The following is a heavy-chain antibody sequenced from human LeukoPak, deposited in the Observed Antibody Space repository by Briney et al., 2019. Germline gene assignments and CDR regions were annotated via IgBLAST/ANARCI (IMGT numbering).Heavy chain of an antibody. CDR1: GFTVSSNY. V-gene: IGHV3-33*08. Sequence: GGSLRLSCAASGFTVSSNYMSWVRQAPGKGLEWVAVILNDGSQEKYADSVKGRFTISGDNSKNTLFLQMNSLRAEDTAVYYCARDDALGDNALDIWGQGTMVTVSS. D-gene: IGHD3-16*01. CDR2: ILNDGSQE. J-gene: IGHJ3*02. CDR3: ARDDALGDNALDI.